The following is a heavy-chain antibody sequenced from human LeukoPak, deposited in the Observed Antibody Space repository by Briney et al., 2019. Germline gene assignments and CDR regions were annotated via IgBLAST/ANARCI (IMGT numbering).Heavy chain of an antibody. CDR2: IYPADSDT. V-gene: IGHV5-51*01. CDR1: GYSFANYW. Sequence: GESLKISCKGSGYSFANYWIGWVRQMPGKGLEWMGIIYPADSDTRYSPSFQGQVTISADKSISTTYLQWNSLKASDTAMYYCARHIYFTRDFYYGLGVWSQGTTVTVSS. J-gene: IGHJ6*02. D-gene: IGHD2/OR15-2a*01. CDR3: ARHIYFTRDFYYGLGV.